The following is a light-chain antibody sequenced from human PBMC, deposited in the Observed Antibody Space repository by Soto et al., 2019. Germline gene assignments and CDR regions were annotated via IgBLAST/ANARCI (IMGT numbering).Light chain of an antibody. CDR1: SSDVGGYNY. V-gene: IGLV2-14*01. J-gene: IGLJ2*01. Sequence: QSALTQPASVSGSPGQSITISCTGTSSDVGGYNYVSWYQQHPGKAPKLIIYDVSHRPSGVSNRFSGSESGNTASLTISGLQAEDEADYYCSSYTSTSTVVFGGGTKLTVL. CDR3: SSYTSTSTVV. CDR2: DVS.